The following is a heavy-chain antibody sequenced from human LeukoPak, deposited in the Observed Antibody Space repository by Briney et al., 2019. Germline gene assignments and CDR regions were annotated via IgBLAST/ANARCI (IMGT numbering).Heavy chain of an antibody. J-gene: IGHJ4*02. CDR1: GFTFSSYS. CDR3: AKGTATRDYYSDY. CDR2: ISSSSSYI. D-gene: IGHD4-11*01. Sequence: PGGSLRLSCAASGFTFSSYSMNWVRQAPGKGLEWVSSISSSSSYIYYADSVKGRFTISRDNAKNSLYLQMNSLRAEDTAVYYCAKGTATRDYYSDYWGQGTLVTVSS. V-gene: IGHV3-21*01.